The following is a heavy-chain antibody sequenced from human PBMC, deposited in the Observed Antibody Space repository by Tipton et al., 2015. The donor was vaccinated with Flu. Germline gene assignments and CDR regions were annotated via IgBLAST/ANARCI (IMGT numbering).Heavy chain of an antibody. V-gene: IGHV4-38-2*02. CDR1: RDSMRSDYF. J-gene: IGHJ5*02. CDR2: IHYSGSP. CDR3: VRRDYSNYVSEPKNWFDP. D-gene: IGHD4-11*01. Sequence: TLSLTCTVSRDSMRSDYFWGWIRQAPGKGLEWIGNIHYSGSPHYNPSLKSRVTISIDTSKNQFSLRLSSVTAADTAVYYCVRRDYSNYVSEPKNWFDPWGPGTLVTVSS.